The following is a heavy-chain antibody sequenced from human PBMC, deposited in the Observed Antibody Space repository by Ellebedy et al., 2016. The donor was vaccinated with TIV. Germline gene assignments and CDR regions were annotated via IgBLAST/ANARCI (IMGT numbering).Heavy chain of an antibody. D-gene: IGHD2-15*01. CDR2: ITGSNYI. J-gene: IGHJ6*02. CDR1: GFTFSDYK. Sequence: GESLKISXAPSGFTFSDYKLHWVRQAPGKGLEWVSSITGSNYIYYADSVRGRFTISRDNARNSLYLQMTSLRAEDTAVYYCARGGVVVPGRLEIGYHHYGMDVWGQGTTVTVSS. V-gene: IGHV3-69-1*01. CDR3: ARGGVVVPGRLEIGYHHYGMDV.